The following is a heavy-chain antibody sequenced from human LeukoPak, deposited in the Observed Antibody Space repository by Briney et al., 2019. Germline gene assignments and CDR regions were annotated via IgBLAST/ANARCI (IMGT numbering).Heavy chain of an antibody. Sequence: ASVKVSCKASGYTFTAFYMHWVRQAPGQGLEWMGGIIPIFGTANYAQKFQGRVTITADESTSTAYMELSSLRSEDTAVYYCARDGYYDSSGYYETLVDYWGQGTLVTVSS. CDR3: ARDGYYDSSGYYETLVDY. CDR1: GYTFTAFY. J-gene: IGHJ4*02. D-gene: IGHD3-22*01. V-gene: IGHV1-69*13. CDR2: IIPIFGTA.